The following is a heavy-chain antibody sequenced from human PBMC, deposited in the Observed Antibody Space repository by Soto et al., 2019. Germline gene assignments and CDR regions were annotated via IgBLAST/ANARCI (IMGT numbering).Heavy chain of an antibody. CDR1: GYTFTSYG. CDR3: ARDAGSSVYYYGYYYYYGMDF. D-gene: IGHD3-22*01. CDR2: ISAYNGNT. V-gene: IGHV1-18*01. J-gene: IGHJ6*02. Sequence: ASVKVSCKASGYTFTSYGISWVRQAPGQGLEWMGWISAYNGNTNYAQKLQGRVTMTTDTSTSTAYMELRSLRSDDTAVYYCARDAGSSVYYYGYYYYYGMDFWGQGTTVTVSS.